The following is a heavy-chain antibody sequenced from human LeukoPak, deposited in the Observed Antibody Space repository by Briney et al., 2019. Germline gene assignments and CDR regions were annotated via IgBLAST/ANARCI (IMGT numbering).Heavy chain of an antibody. D-gene: IGHD3-16*01. V-gene: IGHV4-34*01. CDR2: INHSGST. J-gene: IGHJ5*02. CDR1: GDSISGYY. Sequence: SETLSLTCTVSGDSISGYYWSWIRQPPGKGLEWIGEINHSGSTNYNPSLKSRVTISVDTSKNQFSLKLSSVTAADTAVYYCARSLGVYGPDWFDPWGQGTLVTVSS. CDR3: ARSLGVYGPDWFDP.